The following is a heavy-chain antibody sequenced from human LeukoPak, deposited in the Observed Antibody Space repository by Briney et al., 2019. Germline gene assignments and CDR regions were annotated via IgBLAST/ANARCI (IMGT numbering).Heavy chain of an antibody. V-gene: IGHV3-23*01. J-gene: IGHJ4*02. CDR1: GFTFSSYA. CDR3: AKDLGGDENY. D-gene: IGHD3-16*01. CDR2: ISGSGGST. Sequence: GGSLRLSCAASGFTFSSYAMSWVRQAPGKGLEWVSAISGSGGSTYYADSVKGRFTISRDNSKNTLYLQMKSLRAEDTAIYCCAKDLGGDENYWGQGILVTVSS.